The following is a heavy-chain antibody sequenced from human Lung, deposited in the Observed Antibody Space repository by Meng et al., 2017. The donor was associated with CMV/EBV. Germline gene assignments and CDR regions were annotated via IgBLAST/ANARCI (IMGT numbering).Heavy chain of an antibody. CDR1: GGSISSSSYS. CDR3: ARDLKSYCSSTSCYINWFDP. CDR2: IYYTGTT. V-gene: IGHV4-39*07. J-gene: IGHJ5*02. Sequence: SXTLSLXCPVSGGSISSSSYSWGWIRQRPGKGLEWIGIIYYTGTTYYNPSLKCRVTISVDTSKNQFSLKLSSVTAADTAVYYCARDLKSYCSSTSCYINWFDPXGQGXLVTVSS. D-gene: IGHD2-2*02.